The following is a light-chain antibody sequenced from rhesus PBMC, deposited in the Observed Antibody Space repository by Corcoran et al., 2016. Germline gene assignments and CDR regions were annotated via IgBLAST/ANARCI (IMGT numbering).Light chain of an antibody. J-gene: IGLJ1*01. CDR2: DVF. Sequence: QSDPTQPPSVSGSPGQSVTISCTGTSSDVGAYDYVSWYQQRPGKVPKLLIYDVFKRPSGVSGRFSGSKSDNTASLTISGLQAEDEADYSCCSYTTSSTFIFGTGTRLTVL. CDR3: CSYTTSSTFI. V-gene: IGLV2S7*01. CDR1: SSDVGAYDY.